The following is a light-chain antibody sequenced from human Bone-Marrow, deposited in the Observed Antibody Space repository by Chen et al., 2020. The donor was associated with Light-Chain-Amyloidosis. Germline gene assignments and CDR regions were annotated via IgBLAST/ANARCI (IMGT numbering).Light chain of an antibody. Sequence: SYELTQPPSVSVSTGQTATIPCSGDELGDSYVSWYQQKTGQSPVLVINRDKKRPSGIPERFSGSNSGNTATLTISGTQAMDEADYYCQAWDSPRRTVVFGGGTKLTVV. CDR3: QAWDSPRRTVV. V-gene: IGLV3-1*01. J-gene: IGLJ2*01. CDR1: ELGDSY. CDR2: RDK.